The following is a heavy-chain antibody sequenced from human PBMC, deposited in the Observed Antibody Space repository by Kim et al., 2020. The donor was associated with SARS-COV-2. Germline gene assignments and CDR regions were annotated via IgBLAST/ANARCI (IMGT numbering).Heavy chain of an antibody. CDR1: GFTFSSYD. Sequence: GGSLRLSCAASGFTFSSYDMHWVRQATGKGLEWVSAIGTAGDTYYPGSVKGRFTISRENAKNSLYLQMNSLRAGDTAAYYCARADGSGSYPYYYYMDVWGKGTTVTVSS. D-gene: IGHD3-10*01. J-gene: IGHJ6*03. CDR2: IGTAGDT. CDR3: ARADGSGSYPYYYYMDV. V-gene: IGHV3-13*01.